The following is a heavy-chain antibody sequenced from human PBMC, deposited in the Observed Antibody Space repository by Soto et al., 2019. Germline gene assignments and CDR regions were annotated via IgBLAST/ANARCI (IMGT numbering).Heavy chain of an antibody. D-gene: IGHD4-4*01. J-gene: IGHJ4*02. CDR1: GFSFSDYM. CDR3: ARVFTVTTRPFDY. V-gene: IGHV3-74*01. Sequence: GGSLRLSCAASGFSFSDYMMHWVRQAPGKGLVWVSRIDSAGSSTNYADSVKGRFTISRDNAKNTLYLQMNSLRAEDTAVYYCARVFTVTTRPFDYWGQGTLVTVSS. CDR2: IDSAGSST.